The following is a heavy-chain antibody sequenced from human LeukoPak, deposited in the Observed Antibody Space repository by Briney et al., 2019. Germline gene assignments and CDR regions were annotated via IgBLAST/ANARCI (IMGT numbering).Heavy chain of an antibody. V-gene: IGHV3-30-3*01. J-gene: IGHJ4*02. D-gene: IGHD3-22*01. CDR1: GFTFSSYA. CDR2: ISYDVSSK. Sequence: SGRSLRLSCAASGFTFSSYAMHWVRQAPGKGLEWVALISYDVSSKYYAESVKGRFTISRDNSKNTLYLQMNSLRVEDTAVYYCARNLYESSGYYYFEYWGQGTLVTVSS. CDR3: ARNLYESSGYYYFEY.